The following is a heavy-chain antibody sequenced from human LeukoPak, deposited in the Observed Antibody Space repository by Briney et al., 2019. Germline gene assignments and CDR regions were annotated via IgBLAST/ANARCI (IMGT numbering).Heavy chain of an antibody. CDR1: GFTFGSYW. CDR3: ARDGYCSGGNCFRKNDY. J-gene: IGHJ4*02. Sequence: GGSLRLSCAASGFTFGSYWMSWVRQAPGKGLEWVANIKQDGSEKYYVDSVKGRFTISRDNAKNSLYLQMNSLRAEDTAVYYCARDGYCSGGNCFRKNDYWGQGTLVTVPS. CDR2: IKQDGSEK. V-gene: IGHV3-7*01. D-gene: IGHD2-15*01.